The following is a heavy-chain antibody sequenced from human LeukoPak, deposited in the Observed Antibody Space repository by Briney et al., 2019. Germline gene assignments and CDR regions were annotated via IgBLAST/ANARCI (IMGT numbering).Heavy chain of an antibody. CDR1: GFIFDDYG. CDR3: AKGAMVRGVRGNWFDP. V-gene: IGHV3-20*04. J-gene: IGHJ5*02. CDR2: INWNGGGT. Sequence: GGSLRLSCAASGFIFDDYGMNWVRQAPGKGLEWVSGINWNGGGTGYADSVKGRFTISRDNAKNSLYLQMNSLRAEDTAVYYCAKGAMVRGVRGNWFDPWGQGTLVTVSS. D-gene: IGHD3-10*01.